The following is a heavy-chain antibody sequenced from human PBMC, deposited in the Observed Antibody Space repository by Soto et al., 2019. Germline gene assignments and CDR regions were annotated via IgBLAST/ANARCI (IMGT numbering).Heavy chain of an antibody. Sequence: GGSLRLSCAASGFTFSSYGMHWVRQAPGKGLEWVAVISYDGSNKYYADSVKGRFTMSRDNSKNTLYLQMNSLRAEDTAVYYCAKLPWSLDYWGQGTLVTVSS. CDR2: ISYDGSNK. D-gene: IGHD2-8*02. CDR3: AKLPWSLDY. J-gene: IGHJ4*02. V-gene: IGHV3-30*18. CDR1: GFTFSSYG.